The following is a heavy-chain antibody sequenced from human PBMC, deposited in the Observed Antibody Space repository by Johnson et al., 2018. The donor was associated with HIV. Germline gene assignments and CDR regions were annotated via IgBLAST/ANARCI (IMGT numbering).Heavy chain of an antibody. CDR1: GFTFSDYY. Sequence: QVQLVESGGGLVKPGGSLRLSCAASGFTFSDYYMNWIRQAPGKGLEWVSYIRSSGSTIYYADSVKGRFTISRDNAKNSLYLQMNSLRAEETAVYYCAREMRCPSKAAFDIWGQGTMVTVSS. J-gene: IGHJ3*02. CDR3: AREMRCPSKAAFDI. V-gene: IGHV3-11*04. CDR2: IRSSGSTI. D-gene: IGHD5-24*01.